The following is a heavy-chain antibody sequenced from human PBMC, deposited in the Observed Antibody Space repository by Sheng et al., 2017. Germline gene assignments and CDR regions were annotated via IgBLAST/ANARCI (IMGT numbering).Heavy chain of an antibody. D-gene: IGHD3-3*01. Sequence: QVQLVESGGGVVQPGRSLRLSCAASGFTFSSYAMHWVRQAPGKGLEWVAVISYDGSNKYYADSVKGRFTISRDNSKNTLYLQMNSLRAEDTAVYYCARRPPPLDWSGSADIWGQGTMVTVSS. CDR2: ISYDGSNK. CDR3: ARRPPPLDWSGSADI. CDR1: GFTFSSYA. V-gene: IGHV3-30-3*01. J-gene: IGHJ3*02.